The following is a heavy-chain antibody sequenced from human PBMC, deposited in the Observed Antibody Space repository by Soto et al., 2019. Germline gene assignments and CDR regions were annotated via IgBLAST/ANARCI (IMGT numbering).Heavy chain of an antibody. J-gene: IGHJ4*02. CDR2: ISAYNGNT. D-gene: IGHD2-2*01. Sequence: QVQLVQSGAEVKKPGASVKVSCKASGYTFTSYGISWVRQAPGQGLEWMGWISAYNGNTKFAQNFHGRVTMTTDTPTSTADMGPRSLRSDDTAVYYCAGDTSAFSPYYFDYWGQGTLVTVTS. CDR1: GYTFTSYG. CDR3: AGDTSAFSPYYFDY. V-gene: IGHV1-18*01.